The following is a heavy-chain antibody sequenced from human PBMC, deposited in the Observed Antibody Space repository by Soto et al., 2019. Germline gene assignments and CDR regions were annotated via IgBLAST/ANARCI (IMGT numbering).Heavy chain of an antibody. J-gene: IGHJ6*02. Sequence: GGSLRLSCAASGFTFSDYAMHWVRQAPGKGLEWVAIISFDGSNEHYADSVQGRFTISRDNSENTLYLQMNSLRADDTAVYYCARPAATVIFYSGMDAGGQGTTVTGSS. D-gene: IGHD4-17*01. CDR2: ISFDGSNE. CDR1: GFTFSDYA. CDR3: ARPAATVIFYSGMDA. V-gene: IGHV3-30-3*01.